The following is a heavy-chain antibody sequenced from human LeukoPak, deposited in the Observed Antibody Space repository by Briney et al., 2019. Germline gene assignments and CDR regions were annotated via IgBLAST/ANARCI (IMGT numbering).Heavy chain of an antibody. D-gene: IGHD3/OR15-3a*01. J-gene: IGHJ4*02. V-gene: IGHV3-74*01. CDR1: GFTFSTFW. Sequence: ALRLSCATSGFTFSTFWMHWVRQAPGKGLVWVSRINSDGSSTNYADSVKGRFTISRDNAKNTLYLQMSGLRVEDSAVYYCARGGRGPDFWGQGTLVTVSS. CDR3: ARGGRGPDF. CDR2: INSDGSST.